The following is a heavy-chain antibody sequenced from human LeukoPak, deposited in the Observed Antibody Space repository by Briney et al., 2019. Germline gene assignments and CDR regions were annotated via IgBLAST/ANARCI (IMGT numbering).Heavy chain of an antibody. V-gene: IGHV3-64*01. J-gene: IGHJ4*02. CDR3: AREGYYDSSGYPYYFDY. D-gene: IGHD3-22*01. CDR2: ISSNGLTT. CDR1: GFTFSYYA. Sequence: GGSLRLSCAASGFTFSYYAMHWVRQAPGKGLGYVSTISSNGLTTYYGNSVKGRFTVSRDNSKNTLYLQMGSLRPEDMAVYYCAREGYYDSSGYPYYFDYWGQETLVTVSS.